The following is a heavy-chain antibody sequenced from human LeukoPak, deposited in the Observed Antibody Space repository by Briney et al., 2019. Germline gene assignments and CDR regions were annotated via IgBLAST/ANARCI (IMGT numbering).Heavy chain of an antibody. D-gene: IGHD6-13*01. Sequence: PSETLSLTCAVYGGSFSAYYWSWIRQPPGKGLEWIVEIYHSGSTNYNPSLKSRVTISVDTSRNQLSLKVSSVTAADTAVYYCARSERSGIDFDYWGQGALVTV. J-gene: IGHJ4*02. CDR3: ARSERSGIDFDY. CDR1: GGSFSAYY. V-gene: IGHV4-34*01. CDR2: IYHSGST.